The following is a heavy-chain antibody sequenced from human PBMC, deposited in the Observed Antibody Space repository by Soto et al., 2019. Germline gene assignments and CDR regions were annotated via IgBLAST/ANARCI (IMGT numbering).Heavy chain of an antibody. Sequence: QVQLVESGGGVVQPGGSLRLSCGASGFTFSSHGMHWVRQAPGKGLEWVAVISYDGSIKNYADSVKGRFTISRDNSKNTLYLKVNSLRTEDTAVYYCAKDSSVAALGWGQGTLVTVSS. D-gene: IGHD6-6*01. J-gene: IGHJ4*02. CDR1: GFTFSSHG. CDR3: AKDSSVAALG. V-gene: IGHV3-30*18. CDR2: ISYDGSIK.